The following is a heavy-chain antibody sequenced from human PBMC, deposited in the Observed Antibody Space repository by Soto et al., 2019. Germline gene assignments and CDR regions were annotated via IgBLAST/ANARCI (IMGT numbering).Heavy chain of an antibody. CDR1: GGSISSSSCY. J-gene: IGHJ6*02. CDR3: TCIFSGGYGYGFYYYGMDV. CDR2: IYYSGST. Sequence: SETLSLTCTVSGGSISSSSCYLGWIRPPPGKGLEWIGSIYYSGSTYYNPSLKSRVTISVDTSKSQFSLKLSSVTAADTAVYYCTCIFSGGYGYGFYYYGMDVWGQGTTVTVSS. D-gene: IGHD5-18*01. V-gene: IGHV4-39*01.